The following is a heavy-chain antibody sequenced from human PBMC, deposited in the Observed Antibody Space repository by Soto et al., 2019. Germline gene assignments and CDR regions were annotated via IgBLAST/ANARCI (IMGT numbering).Heavy chain of an antibody. D-gene: IGHD3-22*01. J-gene: IGHJ6*02. CDR2: ISAYNGNT. Sequence: ASVKVSCKASGYTFTSYGISWVRQAPGQGLEWMGWISAYNGNTNYAQKLQGRVTMTTDTSTSTAYMELRSLRSDDTAVYYCARGSRAYYYDSSGYYSSRSYYYYGMDVWGQGTTVTVSS. CDR1: GYTFTSYG. CDR3: ARGSRAYYYDSSGYYSSRSYYYYGMDV. V-gene: IGHV1-18*01.